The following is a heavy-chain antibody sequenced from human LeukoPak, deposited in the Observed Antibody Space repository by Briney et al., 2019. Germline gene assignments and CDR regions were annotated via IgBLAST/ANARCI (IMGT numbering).Heavy chain of an antibody. D-gene: IGHD2-15*01. CDR3: AKQMVERPTYYYMDG. Sequence: GGSLRLSYPASGFIFSSFGMHWVRQAPGKGLEWVAFIQDDESNKFYADSVKGRFTISRDNSKNTLFLQMNSLRPEDTALYYWAKQMVERPTYYYMDGWGKGTTVTVSS. CDR2: IQDDESNK. J-gene: IGHJ6*03. CDR1: GFIFSSFG. V-gene: IGHV3-30*02.